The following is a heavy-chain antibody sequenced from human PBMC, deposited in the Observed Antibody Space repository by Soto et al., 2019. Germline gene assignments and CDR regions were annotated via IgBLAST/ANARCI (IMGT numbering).Heavy chain of an antibody. CDR2: INAGNGNT. J-gene: IGHJ6*02. D-gene: IGHD6-19*01. CDR1: GYTFTSYA. CDR3: AGSGWLEFDYYYGMDL. V-gene: IGHV1-3*05. Sequence: QVQLVQSGAEEKKPGASVKVSCKASGYTFTSYAMHWVRQAPGQRLEWMGWINAGNGNTKYSQKFQGRVTITRDTSASTAYMELSSLRSEDTAVYYCAGSGWLEFDYYYGMDLWGQGTTVTVSS.